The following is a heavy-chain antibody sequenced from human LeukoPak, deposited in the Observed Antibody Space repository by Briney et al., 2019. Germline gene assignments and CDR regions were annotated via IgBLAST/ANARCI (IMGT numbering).Heavy chain of an antibody. CDR2: ISSSSTYI. CDR1: GFTFSTYS. D-gene: IGHD3-9*01. Sequence: GGSLRLSCAASGFTFSTYSMNWVRQAPGKGLEWVSSISSSSTYIHYADSVKGRFTISRDDAKNSLYLQMNSLRAEDTAVYYCAKRRVLRYFDWLVVDYWGQGTLVTVSS. J-gene: IGHJ4*02. CDR3: AKRRVLRYFDWLVVDY. V-gene: IGHV3-21*01.